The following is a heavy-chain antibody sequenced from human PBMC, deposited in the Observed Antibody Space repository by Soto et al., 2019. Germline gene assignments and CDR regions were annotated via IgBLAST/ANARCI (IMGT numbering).Heavy chain of an antibody. CDR3: ATDSWYFDL. V-gene: IGHV3-74*01. J-gene: IGHJ4*02. Sequence: GGSLRLSCEASGFVFTNFWMHWVRHVPGKGLVWVARIDTSGHSTNYAESVKGRFTISRDNAKNTVSLQMNSLRVEDTGVYYCATDSWYFDLWSQGSQVTVS. CDR1: GFVFTNFW. CDR2: IDTSGHST. D-gene: IGHD6-13*01.